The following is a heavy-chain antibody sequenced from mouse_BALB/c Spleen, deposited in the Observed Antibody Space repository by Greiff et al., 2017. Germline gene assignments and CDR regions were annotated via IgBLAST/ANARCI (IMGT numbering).Heavy chain of an antibody. Sequence: QVQLKQSGAELVRPGSSVKISCKASGYAFSSYWMNWVKQRPGQGLEWIGQIYPGDGDTNYNGKFKGKATLTADKSSSTAYMQLSSLTSEDSAVYFCARGGGNYGTYWGQGTLVTVSA. CDR2: IYPGDGDT. CDR3: ARGGGNYGTY. D-gene: IGHD2-1*01. J-gene: IGHJ3*01. V-gene: IGHV1-80*01. CDR1: GYAFSSYW.